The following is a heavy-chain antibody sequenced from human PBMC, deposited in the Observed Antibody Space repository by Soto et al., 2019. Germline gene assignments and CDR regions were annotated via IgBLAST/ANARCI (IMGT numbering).Heavy chain of an antibody. V-gene: IGHV3-30*18. CDR3: AKELQRGMDV. CDR1: GLTFNTSG. CDR2: ISYDGATQ. Sequence: VGSLRLSCEASGLTFNTSGMHWVRQAPGKGLEWLAVISYDGATQYYGDTVKGRFTISRDNSKNTSINTAYMELSRLTSDDTAVYYCAKELQRGMDVWGQGTTVTVSS. D-gene: IGHD4-4*01. J-gene: IGHJ6*02.